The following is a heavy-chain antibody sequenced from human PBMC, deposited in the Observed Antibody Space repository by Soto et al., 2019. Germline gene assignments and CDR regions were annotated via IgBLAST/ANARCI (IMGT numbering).Heavy chain of an antibody. V-gene: IGHV3-15*01. CDR2: IKSKRDGGTT. CDR1: GFMFSSAW. D-gene: IGHD1-1*01. J-gene: IGHJ4*02. CDR3: VEGWNDF. Sequence: HLVESGGDLVKPGGSLRLSFAASGFMFSSAWRSWVRQAPGKGLEWVGRIKSKRDGGTTDYAPPVKGRFVISRDDSKNTLYLQMNSLKTDDTAVYYCVEGWNDFWGQGTLVAVSS.